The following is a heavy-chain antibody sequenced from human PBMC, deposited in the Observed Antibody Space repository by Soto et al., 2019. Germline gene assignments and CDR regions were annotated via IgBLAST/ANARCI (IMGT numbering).Heavy chain of an antibody. V-gene: IGHV3-23*01. CDR1: GFTFNSYA. CDR2: ISGSGGST. CDR3: AKDRQQWLVPAFDL. D-gene: IGHD6-19*01. J-gene: IGHJ3*01. Sequence: EVQLLESGGGLVQPGGSLRLSCAASGFTFNSYAMSWVRQAPGKGLEWVSAISGSGGSTYYADSVKGRFTISRDNSKNALYLHMNSLRAEDTAVYYFAKDRQQWLVPAFDLWGQGTMVTVSS.